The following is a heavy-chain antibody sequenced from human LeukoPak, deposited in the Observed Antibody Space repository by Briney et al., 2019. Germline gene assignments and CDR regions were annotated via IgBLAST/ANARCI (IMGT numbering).Heavy chain of an antibody. J-gene: IGHJ4*02. D-gene: IGHD3-22*01. CDR3: ARQRGTMIVVAVDY. CDR1: GGSISSGGYY. Sequence: SQTLSLTCTVSGGSISSGGYYWSWIRQPPGKGLEWIGYIYHSGSTYYNPSLKSRVTISVDRSKNQFSLKLSSVTAADTAVYYCARQRGTMIVVAVDYWGQGTLVAVSS. V-gene: IGHV4-30-2*01. CDR2: IYHSGST.